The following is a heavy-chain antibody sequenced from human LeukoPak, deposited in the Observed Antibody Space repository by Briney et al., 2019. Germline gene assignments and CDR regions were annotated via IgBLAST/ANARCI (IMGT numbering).Heavy chain of an antibody. J-gene: IGHJ6*03. CDR2: IKQDGSEK. D-gene: IGHD5-12*01. CDR3: ARDGATFSGYDWYYYMDV. V-gene: IGHV3-7*01. Sequence: GGSLRLFCAASGFTFSNYWMSWVRQAPGKGLEWVANIKQDGSEKYYVDSVKGRFTISRDNAKNSLYLQMNSLRAEDTAVYYCARDGATFSGYDWYYYMDVWGKGTTVTVSS. CDR1: GFTFSNYW.